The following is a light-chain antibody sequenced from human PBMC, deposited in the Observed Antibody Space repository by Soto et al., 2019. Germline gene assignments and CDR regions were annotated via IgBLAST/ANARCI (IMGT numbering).Light chain of an antibody. CDR1: TSDVGGFNY. Sequence: QSALTQPASVSGSPGQSITISCTGTTSDVGGFNYVSWYQLNPGKAPKLMVYEVSNRPSGVSNRFSGSKSGNTASLTISGLQAEDEAYYYCSSYTNYNHVVFGGGTKVTVL. CDR3: SSYTNYNHVV. V-gene: IGLV2-14*01. CDR2: EVS. J-gene: IGLJ2*01.